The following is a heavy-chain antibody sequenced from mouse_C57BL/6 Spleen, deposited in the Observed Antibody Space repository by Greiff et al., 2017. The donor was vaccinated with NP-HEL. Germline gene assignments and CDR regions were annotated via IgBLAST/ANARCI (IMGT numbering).Heavy chain of an antibody. J-gene: IGHJ3*01. V-gene: IGHV3-6*01. CDR2: ISYDGSN. CDR3: ARDYYDYEEPS. D-gene: IGHD2-4*01. Sequence: EVQLQESGPGLVKPSQSLSLTCSVTGYSITSGYYWNWIRQFPGNKLEWMGYISYDGSNNYNPSLKNRFSITRDTSKNQLFLKLNSVTTEDTATYYCARDYYDYEEPSWGQGTLVTVAA. CDR1: GYSITSGYY.